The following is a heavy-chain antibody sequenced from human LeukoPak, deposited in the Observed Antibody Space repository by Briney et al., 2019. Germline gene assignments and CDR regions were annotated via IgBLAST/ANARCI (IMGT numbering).Heavy chain of an antibody. CDR3: ARSVTSGYDFDY. CDR2: INAGNGNT. J-gene: IGHJ4*02. D-gene: IGHD5-12*01. CDR1: GYTFTSYA. V-gene: IGHV1-3*01. Sequence: EASVKVSCKASGYTFTSYAMHWVRQAPGQRLEWMGWINAGNGNTKYSQKFQGRVTITRDTSASTAYMELSSLRSEDTAVYYCARSVTSGYDFDYWGQGTLVTVSS.